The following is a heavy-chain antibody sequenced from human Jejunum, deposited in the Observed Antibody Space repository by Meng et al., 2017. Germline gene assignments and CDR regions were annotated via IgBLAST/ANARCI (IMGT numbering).Heavy chain of an antibody. V-gene: IGHV4-61*08. CDR2: AST. J-gene: IGHJ4*02. Sequence: LDESVRGLGRHSETLPLLCAVPGCSVSSSGYQWGWIRKPPGKGLEWVGYASTNYNPSLKSRVTISVDTSKNQFSLKLTSVTAADTAVYYCARDHWGSLDYWGQGVLVTVSS. D-gene: IGHD7-27*01. CDR3: ARDHWGSLDY. CDR1: GCSVSSSGYQ.